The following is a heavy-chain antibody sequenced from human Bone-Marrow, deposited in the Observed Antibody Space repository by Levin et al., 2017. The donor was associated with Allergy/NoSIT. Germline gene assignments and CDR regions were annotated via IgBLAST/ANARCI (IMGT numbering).Heavy chain of an antibody. V-gene: IGHV3-30-3*01. CDR3: ARDLPISDAVTTENLDY. CDR1: GFIFSDYA. CDR2: ISDDGNSK. J-gene: IGHJ4*02. Sequence: GGSLRLSCSASGFIFSDYAIHWVRQAPGKGLEWVAVISDDGNSKYFTDSVKGRFTISRDSSKNTVFLQMNSLRHDDTAVYFCARDLPISDAVTTENLDYWGQGTPVTVSS. D-gene: IGHD4-17*01.